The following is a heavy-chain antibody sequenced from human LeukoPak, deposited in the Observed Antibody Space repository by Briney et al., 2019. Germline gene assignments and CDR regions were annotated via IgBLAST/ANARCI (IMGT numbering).Heavy chain of an antibody. J-gene: IGHJ5*02. Sequence: SETLSLTCTVSGGSISSGDYYWSWIRQPPGKGLEWIGYIYYSGSTYYNPSLKSRVTISVDTSKNRFSLKLSSVTAADTAVYYCARERSCSGGSCYLNWFDPWGQGTLVTVPS. CDR3: ARERSCSGGSCYLNWFDP. CDR2: IYYSGST. V-gene: IGHV4-30-4*01. CDR1: GGSISSGDYY. D-gene: IGHD2-15*01.